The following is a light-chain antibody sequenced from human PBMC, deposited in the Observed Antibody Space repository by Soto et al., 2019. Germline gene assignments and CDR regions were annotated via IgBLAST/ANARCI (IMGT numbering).Light chain of an antibody. V-gene: IGKV3D-15*01. J-gene: IGKJ4*01. CDR1: QSVSSN. Sequence: EIVMTQSPATLSVSPGERATLSCRASQSVSSNLAWYQQKPGQAPRLLIYGASIRATGIPARFSGSGSGTEFTITISSLQSEDFAVYYCQQYNNWLTFGGGTKVEIK. CDR2: GAS. CDR3: QQYNNWLT.